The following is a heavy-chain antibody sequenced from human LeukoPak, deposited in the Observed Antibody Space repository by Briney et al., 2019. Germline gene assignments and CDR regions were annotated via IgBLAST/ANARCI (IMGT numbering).Heavy chain of an antibody. D-gene: IGHD2-2*01. CDR3: ARAREDIVVVPAASDITNYYYYYGMDV. V-gene: IGHV3-11*01. J-gene: IGHJ6*02. CDR2: ISSCGSTI. CDR1: GFTFSDYY. Sequence: MSGGSLRFSCAASGFTFSDYYMSWISQAPGPGLEWVSDISSCGSTIYYADPVKGRFTSSRDNAKNSLYLQMNSLRAEDTAVYYCARAREDIVVVPAASDITNYYYYYGMDVWGQGTTVTVSS.